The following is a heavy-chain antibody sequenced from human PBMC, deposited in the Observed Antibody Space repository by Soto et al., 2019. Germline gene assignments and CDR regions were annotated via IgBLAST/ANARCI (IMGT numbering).Heavy chain of an antibody. V-gene: IGHV4-39*01. CDR1: GGSISSSSYY. J-gene: IGHJ5*02. Sequence: SETQSLRYTVSGGSISSSSYYWGWISQPPGKGLEWIGSIYYSGSTYYNPSLKSRVTISVDTSKNQFSLKLSSVTAADTAVYYCARHLGIAAAGTHTWFDPWGQGTLVTVSS. CDR2: IYYSGST. D-gene: IGHD6-13*01. CDR3: ARHLGIAAAGTHTWFDP.